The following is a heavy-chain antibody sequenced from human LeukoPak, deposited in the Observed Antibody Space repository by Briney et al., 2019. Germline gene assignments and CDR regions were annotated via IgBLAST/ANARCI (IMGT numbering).Heavy chain of an antibody. CDR1: GYPFTSYD. Sequence: GASVKVSCKASGYPFTSYDINWVRQATGQGLEWMGWMNPNSGSTGYAQKFQGRVTMTRNTSISTAYMELSGLRSEDTAVYYCARGPMGDSSGYYYVNYWGQGTLVTVSS. CDR2: MNPNSGST. J-gene: IGHJ4*02. V-gene: IGHV1-8*01. CDR3: ARGPMGDSSGYYYVNY. D-gene: IGHD3-22*01.